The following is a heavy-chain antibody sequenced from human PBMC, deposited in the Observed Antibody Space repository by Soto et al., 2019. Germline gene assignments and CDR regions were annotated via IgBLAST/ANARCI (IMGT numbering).Heavy chain of an antibody. Sequence: EVQLVESGGGLVQPGGSLRLSCAASGFTFSSYSMNWVRQAPGKGLEGISYISSSSDTIYYADSVKGRFTISRDNAKNSLYLQINSLRAEDTAVYYCASRASFDLLTDSYTYHWGQGTLVTVSS. CDR3: ASRASFDLLTDSYTYH. CDR1: GFTFSSYS. CDR2: ISSSSDTI. V-gene: IGHV3-48*01. J-gene: IGHJ5*02. D-gene: IGHD3-9*01.